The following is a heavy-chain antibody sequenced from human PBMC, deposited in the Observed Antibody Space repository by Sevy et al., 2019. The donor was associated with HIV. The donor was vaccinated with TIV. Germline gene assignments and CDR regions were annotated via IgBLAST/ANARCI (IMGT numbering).Heavy chain of an antibody. V-gene: IGHV3-7*01. J-gene: IGHJ6*02. Sequence: GGSLRLSCAASGFTFSSYWMSWVRQAPGKGLEWVANIKQDGSEKYYVDSVKGRFTISRDNAKNSLYLQMNSLRAKDTGVDYCAIDHGRYCSGGSCPIYYYYGMDVCGQGSTVTVSS. D-gene: IGHD2-15*01. CDR3: AIDHGRYCSGGSCPIYYYYGMDV. CDR2: IKQDGSEK. CDR1: GFTFSSYW.